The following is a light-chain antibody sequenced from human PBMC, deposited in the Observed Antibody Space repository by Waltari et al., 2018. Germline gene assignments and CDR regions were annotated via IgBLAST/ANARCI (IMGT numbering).Light chain of an antibody. Sequence: QSALTQPASVSGSPGQSITISCTGTSSDVGGYNFVSWYQQPPGKAPKLMVYAVSKRPSGVSNRFSGSKAGNTASLTISGLQAEDEADYYCSSYARSSTLVFGGGTKLTVL. V-gene: IGLV2-14*01. CDR1: SSDVGGYNF. CDR3: SSYARSSTLV. J-gene: IGLJ2*01. CDR2: AVS.